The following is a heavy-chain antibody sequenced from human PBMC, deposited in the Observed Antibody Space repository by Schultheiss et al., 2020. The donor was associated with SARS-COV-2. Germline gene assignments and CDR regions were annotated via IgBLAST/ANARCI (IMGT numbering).Heavy chain of an antibody. D-gene: IGHD1-14*01. J-gene: IGHJ6*02. CDR2: ISAYNGNT. CDR3: ARRTGPYGMDV. V-gene: IGHV1-18*01. CDR1: GYTFNTYG. Sequence: ASVKVSCKASGYTFNTYGLSWVRQAPGQGLEWMGWISAYNGNTNYAQKLQGRVTITADESTSTAYMELSSLRSEDTAVYYCARRTGPYGMDVWGQGTTVTVSS.